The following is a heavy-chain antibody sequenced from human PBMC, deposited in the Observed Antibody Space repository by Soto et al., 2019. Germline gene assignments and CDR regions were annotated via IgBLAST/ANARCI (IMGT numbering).Heavy chain of an antibody. CDR3: ARTWGGGAAAAAKVLYYFDY. Sequence: QVQLVESGGGVVQPGRSLRLSCAASGFTFSSYAMHWVRQAPGKGLEWVAVISYDGSNKYYADSVKGRFTISRDNSKKTLYLQMNSLRAEDTAVYYCARTWGGGAAAAAKVLYYFDYWGQGTLVTVSS. CDR1: GFTFSSYA. D-gene: IGHD6-13*01. CDR2: ISYDGSNK. J-gene: IGHJ4*02. V-gene: IGHV3-30-3*01.